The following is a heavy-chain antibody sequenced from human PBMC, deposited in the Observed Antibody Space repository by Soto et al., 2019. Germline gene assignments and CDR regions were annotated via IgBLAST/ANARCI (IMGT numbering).Heavy chain of an antibody. Sequence: GGSLRLSCAASGFTFTRYSMNWVRQAPGKGLEWVSSISSTTNYIYYGDSMKGRFTISRDNAKNSLYLEMNSLRAEDAAVYYCARESEDLTSNLDYWGQGTLVTVSS. CDR1: GFTFTRYS. CDR3: ARESEDLTSNLDY. J-gene: IGHJ4*02. CDR2: ISSTTNYI. V-gene: IGHV3-21*06.